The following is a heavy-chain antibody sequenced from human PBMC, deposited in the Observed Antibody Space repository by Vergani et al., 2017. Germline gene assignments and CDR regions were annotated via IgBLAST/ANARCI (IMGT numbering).Heavy chain of an antibody. CDR3: ATVHSTSSGEAIYYSYYLDV. CDR1: GETFHNIA. CDR2: SIPISNTA. V-gene: IGHV1-69*01. D-gene: IGHD6-6*01. J-gene: IGHJ6*03. Sequence: QVQLEQSGAEVKRPGSSLNVSCKASGETFHNIAITWVRQAPGQGLEWMAGSIPISNTATYSQKFQGRVRITADESTSTAYLELSSLRYDDPAVYYWATVHSTSSGEAIYYSYYLDVWGRGTTVTVSS.